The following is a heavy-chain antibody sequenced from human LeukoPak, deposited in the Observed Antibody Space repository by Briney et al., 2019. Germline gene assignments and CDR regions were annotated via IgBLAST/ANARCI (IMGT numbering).Heavy chain of an antibody. CDR1: GYTFTSYY. J-gene: IGHJ3*02. Sequence: ASVKVSCKASGYTFTSYYMHWVRQAPGQGLEWMGIINPSGGSTSYAQKLQGRVTMTTDTSTSTAYMELRSLRSDDTAVYYCARDRTVWFGESYKKDAFDIWGQGTMVTVSS. V-gene: IGHV1-46*01. D-gene: IGHD3-10*01. CDR3: ARDRTVWFGESYKKDAFDI. CDR2: INPSGGST.